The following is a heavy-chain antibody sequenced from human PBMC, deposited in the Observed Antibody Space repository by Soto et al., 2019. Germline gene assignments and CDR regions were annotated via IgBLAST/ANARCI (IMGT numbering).Heavy chain of an antibody. CDR1: GGSISSGGYS. V-gene: IGHV4-30-2*01. CDR3: ARGWGRIFDY. J-gene: IGHJ4*02. Sequence: LSLTCAVSGGSISSGGYSWSWIRQPPGKGLEWIGYIYHSGSTYYNPSLKSRVTISVDRSKNQFSLKLSSVTAADTAVYYCARGWGRIFDYWGQGTLVTVSS. CDR2: IYHSGST. D-gene: IGHD7-27*01.